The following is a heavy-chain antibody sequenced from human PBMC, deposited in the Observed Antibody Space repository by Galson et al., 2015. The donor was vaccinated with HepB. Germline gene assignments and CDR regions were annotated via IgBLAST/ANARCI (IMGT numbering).Heavy chain of an antibody. CDR2: IIPLFGTA. CDR3: AGGLRSVRYFDRAPYYHYGLDV. CDR1: GGTFSSYA. D-gene: IGHD3-9*01. J-gene: IGHJ6*02. V-gene: IGHV1-69*06. Sequence: SVKVSCKASGGTFSSYAISWVRQAPGQGLEWMGGIIPLFGTANYAQKFQGRVTITADKSTTTAYMELSSLRSEDTAVYYCAGGLRSVRYFDRAPYYHYGLDVWGQGTTVTVSS.